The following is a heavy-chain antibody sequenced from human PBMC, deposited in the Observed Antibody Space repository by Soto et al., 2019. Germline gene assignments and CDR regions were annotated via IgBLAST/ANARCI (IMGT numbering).Heavy chain of an antibody. CDR3: ARETYNYGCDY. D-gene: IGHD5-18*01. CDR1: GFTVSSNY. V-gene: IGHV3-66*01. J-gene: IGHJ4*02. CDR2: IYSGGST. Sequence: GSLRLSCAASGFTVSSNYMSWVRQAPGKGLEWVSVIYSGGSTYYADSVKGRFTISRDNSKNTLYLQMNSLRAEDTAVYYCARETYNYGCDYWGQGTLVTVSS.